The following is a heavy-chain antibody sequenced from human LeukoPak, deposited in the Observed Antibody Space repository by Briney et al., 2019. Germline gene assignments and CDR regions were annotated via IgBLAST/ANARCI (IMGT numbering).Heavy chain of an antibody. CDR3: ARQGARYCSSTSCFGDP. D-gene: IGHD2-2*01. V-gene: IGHV5-51*01. Sequence: GESLKISCKGSGYSFTSYWIGWVRQMPGKGLEWMGIIYPGDSDTRYSPSFQGQVTISADKSTSTAYLQWSSLKASDTAMYYCARQGARYCSSTSCFGDPWGQGTLVTVSS. CDR2: IYPGDSDT. J-gene: IGHJ5*02. CDR1: GYSFTSYW.